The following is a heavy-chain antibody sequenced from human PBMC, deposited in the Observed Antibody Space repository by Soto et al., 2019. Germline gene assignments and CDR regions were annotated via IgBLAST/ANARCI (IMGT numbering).Heavy chain of an antibody. CDR1: GDSVSSNSAA. D-gene: IGHD6-6*01. CDR3: AREVTVRAARARWFDP. Sequence: SQTLSLTCAISGDSVSSNSAAWNWIRQSPSRGLEWLGRTYYRSKWYNDYAVSAKSRITINPDTSKNQFSLQLNSVTPEDTAVYYCAREVTVRAARARWFDPWGQGTLVTVSS. J-gene: IGHJ5*02. V-gene: IGHV6-1*01. CDR2: TYYRSKWYN.